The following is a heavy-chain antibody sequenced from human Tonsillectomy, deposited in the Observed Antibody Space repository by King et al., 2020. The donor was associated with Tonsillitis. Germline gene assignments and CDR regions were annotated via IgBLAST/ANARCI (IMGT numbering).Heavy chain of an antibody. Sequence: VQLVESGGDLVQPGGSLKLSCAASGFTFSGSAMHWVRQASGKGLEWVGRIRSKSNNYAKAYAASVKGRFTISRDDSKTTAYLQMNSLITEDTAVYYCTRLGIAAPASDYWGQGTLVTVSS. J-gene: IGHJ4*02. CDR1: GFTFSGSA. CDR3: TRLGIAAPASDY. D-gene: IGHD6-13*01. CDR2: IRSKSNNYAK. V-gene: IGHV3-73*01.